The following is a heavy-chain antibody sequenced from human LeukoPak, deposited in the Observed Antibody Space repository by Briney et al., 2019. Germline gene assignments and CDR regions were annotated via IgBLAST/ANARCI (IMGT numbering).Heavy chain of an antibody. CDR1: SGSLSGYY. CDR3: ARQGHCGGASCYSGWLDP. Sequence: PSETLSLTCAVSSGSLSGYYWSWIRQSPGKGLEWIGEINHTGRTIYNPFLKSRVTISLHTSMTQFSLNLSSVTAADTAVYYCARQGHCGGASCYSGWLDPWGQGTLAIVSS. D-gene: IGHD2-2*01. V-gene: IGHV4-34*01. CDR2: INHTGRT. J-gene: IGHJ5*02.